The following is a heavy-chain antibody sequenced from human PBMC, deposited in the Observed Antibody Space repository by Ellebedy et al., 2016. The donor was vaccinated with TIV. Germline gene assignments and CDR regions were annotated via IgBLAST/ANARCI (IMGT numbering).Heavy chain of an antibody. V-gene: IGHV1-18*01. Sequence: ASVKVSCXASGYTFTSYGISWVRQAPGQGLEWMGWISVYNGNTNYAQKLQDRVTLTTDTSTNTAYMELRGLRSDDRAVYFCARDRYSSGNYFDYWGQGTLVTVPS. CDR1: GYTFTSYG. CDR3: ARDRYSSGNYFDY. D-gene: IGHD6-19*01. CDR2: ISVYNGNT. J-gene: IGHJ4*02.